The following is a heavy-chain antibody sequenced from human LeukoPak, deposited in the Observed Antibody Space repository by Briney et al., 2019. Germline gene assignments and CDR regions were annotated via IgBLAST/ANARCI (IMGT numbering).Heavy chain of an antibody. Sequence: SETLSLTCAVYGGSFSGYYWSWIRQPPGKGREWIGEINHSGSTNYNPSLKSRVTISVDTSKNQFSLKLSSVTAADTAVYYCARANWNYMFDYWGQGTLVTVSS. J-gene: IGHJ4*02. CDR1: GGSFSGYY. CDR2: INHSGST. CDR3: ARANWNYMFDY. D-gene: IGHD1-7*01. V-gene: IGHV4-34*01.